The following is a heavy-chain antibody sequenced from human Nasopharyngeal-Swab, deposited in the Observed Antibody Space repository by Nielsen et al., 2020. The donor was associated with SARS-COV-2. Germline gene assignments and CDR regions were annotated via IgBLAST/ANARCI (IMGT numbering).Heavy chain of an antibody. D-gene: IGHD2-2*01. CDR3: ARGGYYCSSTSCYYYSGYYYGMDV. J-gene: IGHJ6*02. CDR2: INHSGST. Sequence: WIRQPPGKGLDWIGEINHSGSTKYNPSLKSRVNISVGTSKNQFSLKVSSVTAADTAVYYCARGGYYCSSTSCYYYSGYYYGMDVWGQGTTVTVSS. V-gene: IGHV4-34*01.